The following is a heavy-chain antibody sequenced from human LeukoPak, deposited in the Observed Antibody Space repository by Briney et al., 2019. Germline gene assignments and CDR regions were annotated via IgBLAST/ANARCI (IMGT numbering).Heavy chain of an antibody. D-gene: IGHD4-17*01. J-gene: IGHJ5*02. CDR1: GGSISSGDCY. CDR2: IYYSGST. CDR3: AVLYGDYPNWFDP. Sequence: SETLSLTCTASGGSISSGDCYWSWIRQPPGKGLEWIGYIYYSGSTYYNPSLKSRVTISVDTSKNQFSLKLSSVTAADTAVYYCAVLYGDYPNWFDPWGQGTLVTVSS. V-gene: IGHV4-30-4*01.